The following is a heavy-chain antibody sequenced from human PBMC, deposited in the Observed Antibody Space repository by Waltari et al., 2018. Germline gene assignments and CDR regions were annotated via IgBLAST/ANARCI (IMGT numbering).Heavy chain of an antibody. Sequence: QLQLQESGPGLVKPSETLSLTCTVSGGSISSSSYYWGWIRQPPGKGLEWIGSIYYSGSTYDNPSLKSRVTISVDTSKNQFSLKLSSVTAADTAVYYCARVGYCSGGSCYVIFDYWGQGTLVTVSS. CDR1: GGSISSSSYY. V-gene: IGHV4-39*07. CDR2: IYYSGST. CDR3: ARVGYCSGGSCYVIFDY. D-gene: IGHD2-15*01. J-gene: IGHJ4*02.